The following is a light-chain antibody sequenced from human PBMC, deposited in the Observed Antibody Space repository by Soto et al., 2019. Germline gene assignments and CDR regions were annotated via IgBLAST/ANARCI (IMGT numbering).Light chain of an antibody. CDR3: HQYYSNPYP. V-gene: IGKV4-1*01. J-gene: IGKJ2*01. Sequence: DFVMTQSPDSLAVSLGERATINCKSSQSVLYTSNNKNYLAWYQQKPGQPPKLLIYWASTRQSGVPDRFSGSGSGTECTLTISSLQAEEVAVYYCHQYYSNPYPFGQGTKLEIK. CDR2: WAS. CDR1: QSVLYTSNNKNY.